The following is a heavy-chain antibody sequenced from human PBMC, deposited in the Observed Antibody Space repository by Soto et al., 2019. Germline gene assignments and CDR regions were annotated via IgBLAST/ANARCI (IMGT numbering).Heavy chain of an antibody. D-gene: IGHD5-18*01. V-gene: IGHV5-51*01. CDR2: IYPGDFDT. CDR3: ARLLGYSFGHQEFFDY. CDR1: GDNCVTYW. Sequence: MKNSCTASGDNCVTYWVGRVRQKPGKGLEWMGIIYPGDFDTRYSQSFQGHFTMSVDKSINTAYLQWNNLETSDSAMYYCARLLGYSFGHQEFFDYCGQGTPVTVSS. J-gene: IGHJ4*02.